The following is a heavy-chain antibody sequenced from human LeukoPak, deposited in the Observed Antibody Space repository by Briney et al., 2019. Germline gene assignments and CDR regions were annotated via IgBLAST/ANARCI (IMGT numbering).Heavy chain of an antibody. CDR3: VRDMGRESIFDY. Sequence: GGSLRLSCVASGFTFSSRDWMTWVRQAPGKGLEWVGFIASETYGGTAEYAASVKGRFTISRDNAKNSLFLEMNSLRVEDTAVYYCVRDMGRESIFDYWGQGTLVTVSS. J-gene: IGHJ4*02. D-gene: IGHD3-10*01. V-gene: IGHV3-71*01. CDR1: GFTFSSRDW. CDR2: IASETYGGTA.